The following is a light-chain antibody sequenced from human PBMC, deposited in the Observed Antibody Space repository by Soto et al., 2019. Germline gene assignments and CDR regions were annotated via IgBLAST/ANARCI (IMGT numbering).Light chain of an antibody. J-gene: IGLJ1*01. CDR3: CSYTTSNTRQIV. Sequence: QSVLTHAASVSGSPGQSVTISCTGTSSDVGGYNYVSWYQHHPGKAPKLMIYDVSNRPSGVPNRFSGSKSGNTASLTISGLQPEDEADYYCCSYTTSNTRQIVFGTGTKVTVL. CDR2: DVS. V-gene: IGLV2-14*03. CDR1: SSDVGGYNY.